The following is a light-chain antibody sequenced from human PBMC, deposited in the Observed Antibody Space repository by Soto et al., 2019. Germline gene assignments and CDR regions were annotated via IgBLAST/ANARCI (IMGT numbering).Light chain of an antibody. J-gene: IGLJ2*01. CDR3: QSYDSSLSGVV. CDR1: SSNIGAGYD. Sequence: QPVLTQPPSVYGAPGQRVTISCTGSSSNIGAGYDVHWYQQLPGTAPKLLIYGNSNRPSGVPDRFSGSKSGTSASLAITGLQAEDEADYYCQSYDSSLSGVVFGGGTKLTVL. V-gene: IGLV1-40*01. CDR2: GNS.